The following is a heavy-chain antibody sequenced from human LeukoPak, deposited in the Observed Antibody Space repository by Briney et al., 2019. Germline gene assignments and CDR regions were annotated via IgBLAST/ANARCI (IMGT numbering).Heavy chain of an antibody. CDR1: GFSLSNYG. CDR3: ARDHRPEIQYYYMDV. CDR2: LLYDGNTK. Sequence: GGSLRLSCAAPGFSLSNYGMHWVRQAPGKGLEWVAALLYDGNTKHYADSVRGRFTISRDISKNTFYLQMNSLTAEDTAVYYCARDHRPEIQYYYMDVWGKGTTVAVSS. D-gene: IGHD1-14*01. J-gene: IGHJ6*03. V-gene: IGHV3-33*01.